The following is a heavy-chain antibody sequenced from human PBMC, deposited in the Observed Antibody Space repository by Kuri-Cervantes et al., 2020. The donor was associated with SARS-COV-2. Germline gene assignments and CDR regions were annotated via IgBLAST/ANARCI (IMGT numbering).Heavy chain of an antibody. Sequence: GESLKISCAASGFTFSGYSMNWVRQAPGKGLEWVSSISSSSSYIYYADSVKGRFTISRDNAKNSLYLQMNSLRAEDTAVYYCARDRDGYSSSWYGGYYYGMDVWGQGTTVTVSS. J-gene: IGHJ6*02. V-gene: IGHV3-21*01. CDR3: ARDRDGYSSSWYGGYYYGMDV. D-gene: IGHD6-13*01. CDR2: ISSSSSYI. CDR1: GFTFSGYS.